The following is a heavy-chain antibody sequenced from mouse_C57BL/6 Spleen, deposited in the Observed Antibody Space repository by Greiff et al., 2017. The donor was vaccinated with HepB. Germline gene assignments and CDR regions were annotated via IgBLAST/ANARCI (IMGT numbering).Heavy chain of an antibody. D-gene: IGHD1-1*01. Sequence: VQLQQSGAELVRPGASVTLSCKASGYTFTDYEMHWVKQTPVHGLEWIGAIDPETGGTAYNQKFKGKAILTADKSSSTAYMELRSLTSEDSAVYYCTPITTVVADYYAMDYWGQGTSVTVSS. CDR3: TPITTVVADYYAMDY. J-gene: IGHJ4*01. V-gene: IGHV1-15*01. CDR1: GYTFTDYE. CDR2: IDPETGGT.